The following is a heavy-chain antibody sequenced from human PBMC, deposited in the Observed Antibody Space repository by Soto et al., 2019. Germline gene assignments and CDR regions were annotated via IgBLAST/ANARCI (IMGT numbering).Heavy chain of an antibody. CDR3: TRGANSGSYLGYGLDV. J-gene: IGHJ6*02. CDR1: GFTFSNYA. D-gene: IGHD1-26*01. V-gene: IGHV3-30-3*01. Sequence: QVQVVESGGGVVQPGRSLRLSCAASGFTFSNYAVHWVRQAPGKGLEWVSVISYDGDNQYYADSVKGRFTISRDNSKNTLYLQMDSLRAEDTAVYYCTRGANSGSYLGYGLDVSGQGTTVTVSS. CDR2: ISYDGDNQ.